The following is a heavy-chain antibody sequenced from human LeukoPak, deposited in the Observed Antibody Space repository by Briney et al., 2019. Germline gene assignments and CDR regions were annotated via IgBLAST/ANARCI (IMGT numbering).Heavy chain of an antibody. CDR1: GYTFTGYY. J-gene: IGHJ4*02. V-gene: IGHV1-2*02. D-gene: IGHD2-8*01. CDR3: ARRGCTNGVCYTLHFDY. CDR2: INPNSGGT. Sequence: ASVKVSCKASGYTFTGYYMHWVRQAPGQGLEWMGWINPNSGGTNYAQKFQGRVTMTRDTSISTAYMELSRLRSDDTAVYYCARRGCTNGVCYTLHFDYWGQGTLVTVSS.